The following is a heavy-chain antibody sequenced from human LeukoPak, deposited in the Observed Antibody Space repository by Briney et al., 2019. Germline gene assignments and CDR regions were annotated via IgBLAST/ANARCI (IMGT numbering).Heavy chain of an antibody. D-gene: IGHD3-3*01. CDR3: AKEYYDFWSGYPHDY. V-gene: IGHV3-23*01. CDR1: GFTVSSNY. Sequence: GGSLRLSCAASGFTVSSNYMSWVRQAPGKGLEWVSAISGSGGSTYYADSVKGRFTISRDNSKNTLYLQMNSLRAEDTAVYYCAKEYYDFWSGYPHDYWGQGTLVTVSS. CDR2: ISGSGGST. J-gene: IGHJ4*02.